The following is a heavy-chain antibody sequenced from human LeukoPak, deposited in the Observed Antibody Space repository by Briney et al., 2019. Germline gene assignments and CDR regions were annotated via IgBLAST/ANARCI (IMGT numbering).Heavy chain of an antibody. D-gene: IGHD2-15*01. V-gene: IGHV3-23*01. Sequence: GGSLRLSCAASGFTFSSYAMSWVRQAPGKGLEWVSAISGSGGSTYYADSVKGRFTISRDNSKNTLYLQMNSLRAEDTDVYYCAKVVGCSGGSCYSPFFDYWGQGTLVTVSS. CDR1: GFTFSSYA. CDR2: ISGSGGST. CDR3: AKVVGCSGGSCYSPFFDY. J-gene: IGHJ4*02.